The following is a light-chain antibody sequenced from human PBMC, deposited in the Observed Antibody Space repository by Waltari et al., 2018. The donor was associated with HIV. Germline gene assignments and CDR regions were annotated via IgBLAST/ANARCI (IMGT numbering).Light chain of an antibody. CDR1: ALPRNF. J-gene: IGLJ2*01. CDR3: FSTDNNGDVRF. V-gene: IGLV3-10*01. Sequence: SRELTQPPSVSVSPGQTAKIPCSGDALPRNFVYWYQQKSGQAPILVIYEDTKRPSGIPERLSGSSSGTMAILTISGAQLEDEADYYCFSTDNNGDVRFFGGGTKLTVL. CDR2: EDT.